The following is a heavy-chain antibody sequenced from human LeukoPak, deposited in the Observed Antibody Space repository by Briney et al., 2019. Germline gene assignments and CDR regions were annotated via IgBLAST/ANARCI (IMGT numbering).Heavy chain of an antibody. CDR3: ARWVQVARYYYMDV. V-gene: IGHV4-59*01. CDR1: GGSISSYY. Sequence: SETLSLTCTVSGGSISSYYWSWIRQPPGKGPEWIGYIYYSGSTNYNPSLKSRVTISVDTSKNQFSLKLSSVTAADTAVYYCARWVQVARYYYMDVWGKGTTVTVSS. J-gene: IGHJ6*03. D-gene: IGHD2-8*02. CDR2: IYYSGST.